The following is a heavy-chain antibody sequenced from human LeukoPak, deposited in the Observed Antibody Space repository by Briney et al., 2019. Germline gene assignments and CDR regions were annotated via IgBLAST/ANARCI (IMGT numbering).Heavy chain of an antibody. CDR3: ARDPTDSSGYFGTLYYYYYYGMDV. CDR1: GGSVSSGSYY. CDR2: IYYSGST. Sequence: SETLSLTCTVSGGSVSSGSYYWSWIRQPPGKGLEWIGYIYYSGSTNYNPSLKSRVTISVDTSKNQFSLKLSSVTAADTAVYYCARDPTDSSGYFGTLYYYYYYGMDVWGQGTTVTVSS. D-gene: IGHD3-22*01. J-gene: IGHJ6*02. V-gene: IGHV4-61*01.